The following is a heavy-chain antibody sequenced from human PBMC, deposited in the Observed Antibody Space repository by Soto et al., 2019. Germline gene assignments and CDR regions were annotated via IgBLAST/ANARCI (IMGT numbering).Heavy chain of an antibody. CDR1: GCTFSSYA. Sequence: SVKVSCKASGCTFSSYAISWVRQAPGQGLEWMGGIIPIFGTANYAQKFQGRVTITADESTSTAYMELSSLRSEDTAVYYCASIHDSSGYYPYYYYGMDVWGQGTTVTV. D-gene: IGHD3-22*01. V-gene: IGHV1-69*13. CDR3: ASIHDSSGYYPYYYYGMDV. CDR2: IIPIFGTA. J-gene: IGHJ6*02.